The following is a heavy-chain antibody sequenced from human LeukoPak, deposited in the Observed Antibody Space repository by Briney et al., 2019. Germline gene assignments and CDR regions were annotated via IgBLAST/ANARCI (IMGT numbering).Heavy chain of an antibody. J-gene: IGHJ4*02. CDR3: AGDPGGALRSIDY. CDR1: GVSINYHY. Sequence: SETLSLTCIVSGVSINYHYWTWIRQPPGKGLEWIGYIYNSGRTNYNPSLKSRVTISEDMSKNQFSLKLTSVTAADTAVYYCAGDPGGALRSIDYWGQGTLVTVSS. V-gene: IGHV4-59*11. D-gene: IGHD3-10*01. CDR2: IYNSGRT.